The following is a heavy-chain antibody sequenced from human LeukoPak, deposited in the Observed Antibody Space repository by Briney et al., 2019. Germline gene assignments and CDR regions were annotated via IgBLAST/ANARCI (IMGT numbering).Heavy chain of an antibody. CDR1: VYTFTSYA. D-gene: IGHD4-17*01. J-gene: IGHJ4*02. CDR2: INACNGNT. CDR3: ARDQEGTVSPGGTDS. Sequence: ASVKVSCKASVYTFTSYAMHWVGQAPGQRLEWMGWINACNGNTKYSQKFEGRVTITRDTSASTVCMELSSLRSENTAAYYGARDQEGTVSPGGTDSWGQGTLVTVSS. V-gene: IGHV1-3*01.